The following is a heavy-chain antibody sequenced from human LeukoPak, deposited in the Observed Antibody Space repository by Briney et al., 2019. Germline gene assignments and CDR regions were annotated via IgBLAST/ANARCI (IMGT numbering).Heavy chain of an antibody. Sequence: PSETLSLTCTVSGGSITDYYWGWIRQPPGKGLEWIGYDYYSGSSNYNPSLKSRVTISLDTSKSQFSLRLSSVTAADTAVYYCARLGSSSCPDCNYWGQGTLVTVSS. V-gene: IGHV4-59*12. D-gene: IGHD6-13*01. CDR1: GGSITDYY. J-gene: IGHJ4*02. CDR2: DYYSGSS. CDR3: ARLGSSSCPDCNY.